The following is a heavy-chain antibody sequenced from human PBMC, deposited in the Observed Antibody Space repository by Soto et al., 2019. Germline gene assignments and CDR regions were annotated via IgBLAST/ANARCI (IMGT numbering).Heavy chain of an antibody. J-gene: IGHJ3*02. V-gene: IGHV3-23*01. CDR3: ARREWELLGAFDI. D-gene: IGHD1-26*01. CDR2: ISGSGGST. Sequence: LRLSCAASGFTFSSYAMSWVRQAPGKGLEWVSAISGSGGSTYYADSVKGRFTISRDNSKNTLYLQMNSLRAEDTAVYYCARREWELLGAFDIWGQGTMVTVSS. CDR1: GFTFSSYA.